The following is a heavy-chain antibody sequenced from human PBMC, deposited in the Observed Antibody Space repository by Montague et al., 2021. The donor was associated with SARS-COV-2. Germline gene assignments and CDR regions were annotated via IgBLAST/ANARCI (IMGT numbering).Heavy chain of an antibody. J-gene: IGHJ4*02. CDR1: DVSLSTSTW. Sequence: SETLSLTCVVSDVSLSTSTWWGWVRQSPGKGLEWVGEIYLSGFTQYNPXGKSRVSISLDDSRSQFSLRLTSVTAADTAVYFCARGGLGNRGFDYWGQGTLVTVSS. D-gene: IGHD3/OR15-3a*01. CDR2: IYLSGFT. V-gene: IGHV4-4*02. CDR3: ARGGLGNRGFDY.